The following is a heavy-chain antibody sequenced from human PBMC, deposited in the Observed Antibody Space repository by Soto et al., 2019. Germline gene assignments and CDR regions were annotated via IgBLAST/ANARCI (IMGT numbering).Heavy chain of an antibody. CDR2: ISGSGGST. CDR3: ATSGYYDSSGYYHDY. Sequence: EVQLLESGGGLVQPGGSLRLSCAASGFTFSSYAMSWVRQAPGKGLEWVSAISGSGGSTYYADSVKGRFTISRDNSKNSLYLQMNSLRAEDTAVYYCATSGYYDSSGYYHDYWGQGTLVTVSS. V-gene: IGHV3-23*01. D-gene: IGHD3-22*01. J-gene: IGHJ4*02. CDR1: GFTFSSYA.